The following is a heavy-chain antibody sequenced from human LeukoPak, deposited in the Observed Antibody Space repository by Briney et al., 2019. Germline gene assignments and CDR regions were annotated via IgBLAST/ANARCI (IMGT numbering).Heavy chain of an antibody. D-gene: IGHD3-10*01. CDR2: ITTKAEGRTT. Sequence: PGGSLRLSCAASGFTFSNAWMNWVRQAPGKGLEWVGLITTKAEGRTTDYAAPVKGRFSISSDDSKNTVYLQMNSLKTEDTAVYYCPSYRSRSHDYWGPGYLVTVSS. V-gene: IGHV3-15*01. CDR1: GFTFSNAW. J-gene: IGHJ4*02. CDR3: PSYRSRSHDY.